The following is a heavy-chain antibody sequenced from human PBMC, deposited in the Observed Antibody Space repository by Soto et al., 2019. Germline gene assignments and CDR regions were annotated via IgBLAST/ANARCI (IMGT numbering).Heavy chain of an antibody. J-gene: IGHJ5*02. D-gene: IGHD3-3*01. CDR2: INRSGST. CDR3: ASLGYDFWSARNWFDP. V-gene: IGHV4-34*01. CDR1: GGSFSGYY. Sequence: SETLSLTCAVYGGSFSGYYWSWIRQPPGKGLEWIGEINRSGSTNYNPSLKSRVTISVDTSKNQFSLKLSSVTAADTAVCYCASLGYDFWSARNWFDPWGQGTLVTVSS.